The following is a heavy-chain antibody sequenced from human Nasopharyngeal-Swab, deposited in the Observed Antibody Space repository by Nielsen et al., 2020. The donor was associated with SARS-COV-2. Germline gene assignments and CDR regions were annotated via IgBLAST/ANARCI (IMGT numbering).Heavy chain of an antibody. Sequence: GESLKISCAASGFTFSDFAMTWVRQAPGKGLEWVSSISSTSTYIYYADSVRGRFTISRDNAKKSVYLQMDSLRVEDTAVYYCASSLGAEVLAVEHYWGQGTPVTVSS. J-gene: IGHJ4*02. V-gene: IGHV3-21*01. CDR2: ISSTSTYI. D-gene: IGHD1-14*01. CDR1: GFTFSDFA. CDR3: ASSLGAEVLAVEHY.